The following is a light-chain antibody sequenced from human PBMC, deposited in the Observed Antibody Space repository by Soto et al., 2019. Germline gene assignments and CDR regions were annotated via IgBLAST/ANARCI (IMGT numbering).Light chain of an antibody. CDR2: GAS. CDR1: QSVSSSY. J-gene: IGKJ1*01. Sequence: EILLTQSPGPLSFSPGERAALSCRASQSVSSSYLAWYQQKPGQAPRLLIYGASSRATGIPDRFSGSGSGTDFTLTISRLEPEDFAVYYCQQYGSSPPTFGQGTKVDIK. V-gene: IGKV3-20*01. CDR3: QQYGSSPPT.